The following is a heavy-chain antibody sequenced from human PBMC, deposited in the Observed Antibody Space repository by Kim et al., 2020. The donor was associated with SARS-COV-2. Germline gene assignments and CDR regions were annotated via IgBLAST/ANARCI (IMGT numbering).Heavy chain of an antibody. CDR3: ARGTSYYGSGSYVDY. D-gene: IGHD3-10*01. V-gene: IGHV4-34*01. J-gene: IGHJ4*02. Sequence: PSLKSLFTIAVDTSKNQFSLKRSSVTAADTAVYYCARGTSYYGSGSYVDYWGQGTLVTVSS.